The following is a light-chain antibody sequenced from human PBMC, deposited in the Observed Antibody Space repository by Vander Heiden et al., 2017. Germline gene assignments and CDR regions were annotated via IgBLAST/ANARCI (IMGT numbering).Light chain of an antibody. CDR2: WAS. J-gene: IGKJ1*01. CDR1: PSVLYNSNNKNN. Sequence: DIVMTQSPDSLAVSLGERATINCKSSPSVLYNSNNKNNLAWYQQKPGQPPKLLVYWASTRESGVPDRFSGSGSGTDFTLTISSLQAEDVAVYYCQQYYSTPRTFGQGTKVEIK. CDR3: QQYYSTPRT. V-gene: IGKV4-1*01.